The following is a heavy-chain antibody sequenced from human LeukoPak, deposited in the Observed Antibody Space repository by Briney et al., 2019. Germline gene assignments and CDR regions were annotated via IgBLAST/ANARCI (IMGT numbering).Heavy chain of an antibody. Sequence: GGSLRLSCAASGFTFSRSALHWVRQAPGKGLQWVAVISYDGNNKNYADSVKGRFTISRDNSKNTLFLQMDSLRLEDTAMYYCARDFSGFHIDSWGQGTLVAVSS. D-gene: IGHD5-12*01. CDR1: GFTFSRSA. CDR3: ARDFSGFHIDS. CDR2: ISYDGNNK. V-gene: IGHV3-30-3*01. J-gene: IGHJ4*02.